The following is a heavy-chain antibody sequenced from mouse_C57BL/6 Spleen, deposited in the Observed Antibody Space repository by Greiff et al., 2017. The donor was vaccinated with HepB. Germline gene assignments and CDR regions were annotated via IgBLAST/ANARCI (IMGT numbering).Heavy chain of an antibody. CDR1: GYAFSSYW. CDR2: IYPGDGDT. Sequence: VQLQQSGAELVKPGASVKISCKASGYAFSSYWMNWVKQRPGKGLEWIGQIYPGDGDTNYNGKFKGKATLTADKSSSTAYMQLSSLTSEDSAVYFGARSYYGSSYWYFDVWGTGTTVTVSS. CDR3: ARSYYGSSYWYFDV. D-gene: IGHD1-1*01. V-gene: IGHV1-80*01. J-gene: IGHJ1*03.